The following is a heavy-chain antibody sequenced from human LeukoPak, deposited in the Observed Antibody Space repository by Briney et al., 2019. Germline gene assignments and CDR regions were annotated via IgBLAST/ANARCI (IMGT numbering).Heavy chain of an antibody. CDR3: VRGADMTYNFENSFYFDS. V-gene: IGHV3-33*01. CDR1: GFTMKNFG. CDR2: IWYDGSQR. J-gene: IGHJ4*02. D-gene: IGHD3-3*01. Sequence: PGGSLRLSCAASGFTMKNFGMHWVRQAPGKGLEWVAVIWYDGSQRHYIDSVKGRFAISRENSMNTLSLEMNGLRVEDTAVFYCVRGADMTYNFENSFYFDSWGQGALVIVSS.